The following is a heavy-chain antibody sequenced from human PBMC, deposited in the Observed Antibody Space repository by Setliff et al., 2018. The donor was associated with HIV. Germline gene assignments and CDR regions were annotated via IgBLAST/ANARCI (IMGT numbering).Heavy chain of an antibody. Sequence: SETLSLTCSVSGASINSGSHYWTWIRQRPGRGLEWIGYIYYSGTTYYNPSLETRLAVSLDTSSNQFSLKLNSVTAADTAVYYCARGLSIFGVATPGFYSFMDVWGKGTTVTVSS. J-gene: IGHJ6*03. D-gene: IGHD3-3*01. V-gene: IGHV4-31*03. CDR1: GASINSGSHY. CDR2: IYYSGTT. CDR3: ARGLSIFGVATPGFYSFMDV.